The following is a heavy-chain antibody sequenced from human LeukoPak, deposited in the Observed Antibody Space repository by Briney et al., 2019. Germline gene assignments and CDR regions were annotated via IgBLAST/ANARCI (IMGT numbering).Heavy chain of an antibody. D-gene: IGHD1-26*01. CDR1: GFTFSSYW. J-gene: IGHJ4*02. V-gene: IGHV3-7*01. CDR3: ASRRGGSYMYYFDY. Sequence: GGSLRLSCAASGFTFSSYWMSWVRQAPGKGLEWVANIKQDGSEKYYVDSVKGRFTISRDNAKNSLYLQMNSLRAEDTAVYYCASRRGGSYMYYFDYWGQGTLVTVSS. CDR2: IKQDGSEK.